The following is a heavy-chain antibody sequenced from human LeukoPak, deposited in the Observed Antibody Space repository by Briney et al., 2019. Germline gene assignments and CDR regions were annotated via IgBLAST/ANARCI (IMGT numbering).Heavy chain of an antibody. CDR1: WVLRWLL. V-gene: IGHV4-34*01. CDR2: INHSGST. D-gene: IGHD5-12*01. J-gene: IGHJ4*02. Sequence: KTSETLSPHLRCLWWVLRWLLLELDPPAPGKGLEWIGEINHSGSTNYNPSLKSRVTISVDTSKNQFSLKLISVTAADTGVYYCAWGYSANGRRGATAVYWGQGTLVTVSS. CDR3: AWGYSANGRRGATAVY.